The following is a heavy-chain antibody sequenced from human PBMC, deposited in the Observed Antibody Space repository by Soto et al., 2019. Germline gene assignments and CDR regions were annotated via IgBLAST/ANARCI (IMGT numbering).Heavy chain of an antibody. J-gene: IGHJ4*02. V-gene: IGHV4-39*01. CDR3: ARQTDIVLMVYANYFDY. CDR2: IYYSGST. Sequence: KPSETLSLTCTVSGGSISSSSYYWGWIRQPPGKGLEWIGSIYYSGSTYYNPSLKSRVTISVDTSKNQFSLKLSSVTAADTAVYYCARQTDIVLMVYANYFDYWGQGTLVTVSS. CDR1: GGSISSSSYY. D-gene: IGHD2-8*01.